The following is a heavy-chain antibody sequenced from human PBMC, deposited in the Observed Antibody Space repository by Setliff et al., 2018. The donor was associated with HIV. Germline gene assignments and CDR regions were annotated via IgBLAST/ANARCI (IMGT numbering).Heavy chain of an antibody. CDR1: GGSISSGGYY. Sequence: SSETLSLTCTVSGGSISSGGYYWSWIRQHPGKGLEWIGYIYYSGSTYYNPSLKSRVTISVDTSKNQFSLKLSSVTAADTAIYYCSRGGGYSSSPSLWGQGTLVTVSS. CDR2: IYYSGST. J-gene: IGHJ4*02. V-gene: IGHV4-31*03. D-gene: IGHD6-13*01. CDR3: SRGGGYSSSPSL.